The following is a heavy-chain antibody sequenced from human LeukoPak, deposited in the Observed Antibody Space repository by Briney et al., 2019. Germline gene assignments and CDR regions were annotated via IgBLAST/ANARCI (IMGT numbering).Heavy chain of an antibody. V-gene: IGHV4-34*01. CDR1: GGSFSTYY. Sequence: PSETLSLTCAVYGGSFSTYYWTWIRQPPGKGLEWIGEINHSGSTNYNPSLKSRVTISEDMSKNQFSLKLSSVTAADTAVYYCARLLRSNGWYSFDYWGQGTLVTVSS. D-gene: IGHD6-19*01. J-gene: IGHJ4*02. CDR2: INHSGST. CDR3: ARLLRSNGWYSFDY.